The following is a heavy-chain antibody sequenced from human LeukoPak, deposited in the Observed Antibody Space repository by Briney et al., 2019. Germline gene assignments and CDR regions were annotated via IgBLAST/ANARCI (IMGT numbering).Heavy chain of an antibody. CDR1: GFTFSSYA. CDR2: ISGSGGSGRT. D-gene: IGHD5-18*01. V-gene: IGHV3-23*01. CDR3: AKDRGYIYGHLN. Sequence: GGSLRLSCAASGFTFSSYAMSWVRQAPGKGLEWVSAISGSGGSGRTYYAESVKGRFTISRDDSTSTLYLQMNSLRAEDTAVYYCAKDRGYIYGHLNWGQGTLVTVSS. J-gene: IGHJ4*02.